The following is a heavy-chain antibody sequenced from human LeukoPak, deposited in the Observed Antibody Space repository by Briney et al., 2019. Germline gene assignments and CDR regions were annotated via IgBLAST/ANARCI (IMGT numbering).Heavy chain of an antibody. D-gene: IGHD3-16*01. Sequence: GGSLRLSCAVSGFTFRTYWMHWVRQTPGKGLVWVSRINSDGGTTHYADSVKGRFTISRDNAKNTLYLQTNSLRAEDTAVYYCARRGDYADYWGQGTLVTVSS. CDR3: ARRGDYADY. J-gene: IGHJ4*02. V-gene: IGHV3-74*01. CDR2: INSDGGTT. CDR1: GFTFRTYW.